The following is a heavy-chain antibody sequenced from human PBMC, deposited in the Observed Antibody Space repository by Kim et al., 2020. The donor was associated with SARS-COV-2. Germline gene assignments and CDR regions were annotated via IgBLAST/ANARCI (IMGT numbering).Heavy chain of an antibody. D-gene: IGHD6-13*01. CDR1: GFTFDDYA. CDR3: AKVGYRIAAAPYNSDLVYYYGMDV. J-gene: IGHJ6*02. Sequence: GGSLRLSCAASGFTFDDYAMHWVRQAPGKGLEWVSGISWNSGSIGYADSVKGRFTISRDNAKNSLYLQMNSLRAEDTALYYCAKVGYRIAAAPYNSDLVYYYGMDVWGQGTTVTVSS. CDR2: ISWNSGSI. V-gene: IGHV3-9*01.